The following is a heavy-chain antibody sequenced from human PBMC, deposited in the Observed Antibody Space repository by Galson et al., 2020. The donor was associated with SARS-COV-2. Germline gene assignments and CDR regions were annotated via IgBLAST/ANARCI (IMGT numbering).Heavy chain of an antibody. CDR2: ISAYTGNT. V-gene: IGHV1-18*01. CDR3: ARSGDDYGSGSFSY. Sequence: ASVKVSCKTSGYRFTSYGISWVRQAPGQGLEWMGWISAYTGNTTYAQKFQGRVTLTTETSTSTAYMDLRSLRSDDTAVYYCARSGDDYGSGSFSYWGQGTLVTVSS. D-gene: IGHD3-10*01. J-gene: IGHJ4*02. CDR1: GYRFTSYG.